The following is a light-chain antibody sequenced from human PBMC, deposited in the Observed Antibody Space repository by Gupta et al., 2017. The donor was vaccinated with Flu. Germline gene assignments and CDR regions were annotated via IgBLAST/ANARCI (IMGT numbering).Light chain of an antibody. J-gene: IGKJ1*01. CDR3: MQGTQWPWT. CDR2: MVS. Sequence: VTPGEPASISCRSSQSLVHSTGYNYLDWFQQRPGQSPRRLIYMVSKRDSGVPDRFSGSGSGTDFTLEISRVEAEDVGIYYCMQGTQWPWTFGQGTKVEI. CDR1: QSLVHSTGYNY. V-gene: IGKV2-30*02.